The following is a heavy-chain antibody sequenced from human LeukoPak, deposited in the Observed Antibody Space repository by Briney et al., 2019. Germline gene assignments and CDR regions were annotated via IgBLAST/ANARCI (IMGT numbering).Heavy chain of an antibody. D-gene: IGHD1-1*01. CDR2: IYSGGRT. V-gene: IGHV3-53*01. CDR1: GFTVSRNY. CDR3: ARGTSGTTAYYYYMDV. Sequence: GGSLRLSCAASGFTVSRNYMNWVRQAPGKGLEWVSIIYSGGRTYYADSVKGRFTISRDNSKNILYLQMNSLRAEDTAVYYCARGTSGTTAYYYYMDVWGKGTTVTISS. J-gene: IGHJ6*03.